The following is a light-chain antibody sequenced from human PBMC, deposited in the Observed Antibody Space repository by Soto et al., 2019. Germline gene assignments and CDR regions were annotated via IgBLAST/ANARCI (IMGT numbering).Light chain of an antibody. J-gene: IGLJ6*01. Sequence: QLVLTQPPSASASLGASVTLTCTLSSGYSNYKVDWYQQRPGKGPRFVMRVGTGGIVGSKGDGIPDRFSVLGSGLNRYLTIKNIQEEDESDYHCGADHGSGSNFVGNEFGSGTQLTVL. V-gene: IGLV9-49*01. CDR1: SGYSNYK. CDR3: GADHGSGSNFVGNE. CDR2: VGTGGIVG.